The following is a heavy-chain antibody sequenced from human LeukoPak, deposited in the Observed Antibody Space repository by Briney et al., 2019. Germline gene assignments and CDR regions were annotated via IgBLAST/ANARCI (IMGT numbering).Heavy chain of an antibody. J-gene: IGHJ6*03. CDR3: ATLVGDYYYYFYMDV. Sequence: GGTLRLSCAASGFTFSSYAMSWVRQAPGKGLEWVSGITGSGSGTYYADSVKGQFTISRDNAKNTLYLQMNSLRAEDTAVYYCATLVGDYYYYFYMDVWGKGTTVTVSS. CDR1: GFTFSSYA. D-gene: IGHD6-6*01. V-gene: IGHV3-23*01. CDR2: ITGSGSGT.